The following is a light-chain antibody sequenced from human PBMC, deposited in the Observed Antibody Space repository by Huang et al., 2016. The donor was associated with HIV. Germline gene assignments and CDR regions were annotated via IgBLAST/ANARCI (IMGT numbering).Light chain of an antibody. CDR3: LQHNAYPRT. J-gene: IGKJ1*01. CDR2: AAS. V-gene: IGKV1-17*03. CDR1: QASSNY. Sequence: DIQMTQSPSAMSASVGDKVTITCRASQASSNYLVWFQQKPGRAPKRLIYAASSLHSGVPSRFSGSGDGTKFTLTISSLQPEDLATYYCLQHNAYPRTFGPGTKVEVK.